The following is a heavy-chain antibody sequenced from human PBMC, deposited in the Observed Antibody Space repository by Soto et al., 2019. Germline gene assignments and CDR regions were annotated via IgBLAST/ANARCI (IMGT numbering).Heavy chain of an antibody. CDR2: IYYSGST. J-gene: IGHJ4*02. CDR1: GGSISSYY. Sequence: PSETLSLTCTVSGGSISSYYWSWIRQPPGKGLEWIGYIYYSGSTNYNPSLKSRVTISVDTSKNQFSLKLSSVTAADTAVYYCARESPYLRQRPDDWGKGTLVTVSS. CDR3: ARESPYLRQRPDD. V-gene: IGHV4-59*01.